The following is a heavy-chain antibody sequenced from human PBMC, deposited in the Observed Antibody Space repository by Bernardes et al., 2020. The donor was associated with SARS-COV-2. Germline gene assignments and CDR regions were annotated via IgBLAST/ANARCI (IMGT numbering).Heavy chain of an antibody. D-gene: IGHD3-10*01. Sequence: SETLSLTCTVSGGSISSGGYYWSWIRQHPGKGLEWIGYIYYSGSTYYNPSLKSRVTISVDTSKNQFSLKLSSVTAADTAVYYCARSDSRTGLLWFGEYPHPFDYWGQGTLVTVSS. CDR3: ARSDSRTGLLWFGEYPHPFDY. J-gene: IGHJ4*02. CDR1: GGSISSGGYY. CDR2: IYYSGST. V-gene: IGHV4-31*03.